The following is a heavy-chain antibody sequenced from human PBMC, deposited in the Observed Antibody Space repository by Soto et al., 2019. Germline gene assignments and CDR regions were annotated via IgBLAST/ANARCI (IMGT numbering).Heavy chain of an antibody. J-gene: IGHJ4*02. D-gene: IGHD6-13*01. CDR3: ARFAKEENPKVGSWYYFDY. Sequence: QVQLQESGPGLVKPSQTLSLTCTVSGGSISSGGYYWSWVRQHPGKGLEWIGDIYYSGRTYYNPSLKSGVTISVDTSKNQFSLNLSSVTAADTAVYYCARFAKEENPKVGSWYYFDYWGQGTRVTVSS. CDR2: IYYSGRT. CDR1: GGSISSGGYY. V-gene: IGHV4-31*03.